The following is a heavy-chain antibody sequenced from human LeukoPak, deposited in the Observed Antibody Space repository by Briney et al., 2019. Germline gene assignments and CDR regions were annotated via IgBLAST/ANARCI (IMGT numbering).Heavy chain of an antibody. J-gene: IGHJ4*02. V-gene: IGHV3-74*01. CDR3: ARDVHSDY. Sequence: PGGSLRLSCAASGFTFSYYWMHWVRQAPGKGLVWVARIRTDGTDTSYADSVKGRLTISRDNAKNSLYLQMNSLRAEDTAVYYCARDVHSDYWGQGTLVTVSS. CDR1: GFTFSYYW. CDR2: IRTDGTDT.